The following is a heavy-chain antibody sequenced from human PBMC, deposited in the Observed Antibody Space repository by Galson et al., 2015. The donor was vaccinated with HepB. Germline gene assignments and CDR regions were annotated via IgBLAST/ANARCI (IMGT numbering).Heavy chain of an antibody. CDR1: GFTFKTYS. CDR3: ARPPVGDPDSGTPLYYFDS. D-gene: IGHD3-10*01. V-gene: IGHV3-21*01. CDR2: INRKSNYI. J-gene: IGHJ4*02. Sequence: SLRLSCAGSGFTFKTYSMNWVRQAPGKGLEWVSSINRKSNYIYYADSVKGRFTISRDNAKNSLFLQMNSLRAEDTAVYFCARPPVGDPDSGTPLYYFDSWGQGTLVIVSS.